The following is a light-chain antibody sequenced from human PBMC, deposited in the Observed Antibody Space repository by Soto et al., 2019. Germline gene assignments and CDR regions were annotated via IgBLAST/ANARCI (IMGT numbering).Light chain of an antibody. CDR1: QSLLDSDDGKTY. J-gene: IGKJ1*01. CDR3: MQRIEFPWT. CDR2: TLS. V-gene: IGKV2-40*01. Sequence: DIVMTQTPLSLPVAPGEPASISCRSSQSLLDSDDGKTYLDWYLQKPGQSPQLLIYTLSYRASXVXDXXSGSGSRTDFPLKISRVEAEDVGVYYCMQRIEFPWTFGQGTRVELK.